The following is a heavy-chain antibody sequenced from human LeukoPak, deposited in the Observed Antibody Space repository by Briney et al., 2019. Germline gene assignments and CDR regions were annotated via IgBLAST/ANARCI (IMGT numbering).Heavy chain of an antibody. Sequence: GGTLRLSCAASGFSFSSYGMSWVRQAPGKGLEWVSGISGGGGSTYYTDSVEGRFSISRDNSNNTLYLQMNSLRADDTAVYYCAKDALLHISGWLKWFDPWGEGTLVTVSS. D-gene: IGHD6-19*01. CDR1: GFSFSSYG. CDR3: AKDALLHISGWLKWFDP. CDR2: ISGGGGST. J-gene: IGHJ5*02. V-gene: IGHV3-23*01.